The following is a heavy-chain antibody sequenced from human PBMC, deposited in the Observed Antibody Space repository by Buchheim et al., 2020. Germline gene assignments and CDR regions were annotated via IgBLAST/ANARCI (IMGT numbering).Heavy chain of an antibody. CDR3: ARGQGAWQQLVRAWGGYYYGMDV. V-gene: IGHV4-34*01. D-gene: IGHD6-13*01. CDR2: INHSGST. Sequence: QVQLQQWGAGLLKPSETLSLTCAVYGGSFSGYYWSWIRQPPGKGLEWIGEINHSGSTNYNPSLKSRVTISVDTSKNQFSLKLSSVTAADTAAYYCARGQGAWQQLVRAWGGYYYGMDVWGQGTT. CDR1: GGSFSGYY. J-gene: IGHJ6*02.